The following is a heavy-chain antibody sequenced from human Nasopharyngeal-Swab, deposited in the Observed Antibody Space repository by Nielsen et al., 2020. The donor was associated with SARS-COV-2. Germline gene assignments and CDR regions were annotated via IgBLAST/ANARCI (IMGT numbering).Heavy chain of an antibody. CDR2: INAGNGNT. V-gene: IGHV1-3*01. Sequence: WGRQAPGQRLEWMGWINAGNGNTKYSQKFQGRVTITRDTSASTAYMELSSLRSEDTAVYYCARDTGDCSGGSCYPGRFDPWGQGTLVTSPQ. D-gene: IGHD2-15*01. CDR3: ARDTGDCSGGSCYPGRFDP. J-gene: IGHJ5*02.